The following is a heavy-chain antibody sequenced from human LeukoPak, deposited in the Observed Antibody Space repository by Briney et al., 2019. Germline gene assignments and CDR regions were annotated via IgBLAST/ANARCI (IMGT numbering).Heavy chain of an antibody. V-gene: IGHV1-18*01. D-gene: IGHD3-10*01. Sequence: ASVKVSCKASGYTFTSYGISWVRQAPGQGLEWMGWISAYNGNTNYAQKLQGRVTMTTDTSTSTAYMELRSLRSDDTAVYYCAKAQFTMVRGVQRSGSYYYYMDVWGKGTTVTVSS. CDR1: GYTFTSYG. CDR2: ISAYNGNT. J-gene: IGHJ6*03. CDR3: AKAQFTMVRGVQRSGSYYYYMDV.